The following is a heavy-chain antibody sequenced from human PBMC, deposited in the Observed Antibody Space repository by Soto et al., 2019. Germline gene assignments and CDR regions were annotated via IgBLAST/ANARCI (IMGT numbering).Heavy chain of an antibody. Sequence: LRRSCAASGFTFSNYAMSWVRQAPGKGLEWVSTVTGSAGGTYYADSMKGRFTISRDNSKSTLYLQMYSLRVEDTAVYYCARESEHWGQGTLVTVSS. J-gene: IGHJ4*02. CDR1: GFTFSNYA. D-gene: IGHD1-1*01. CDR2: VTGSAGGT. CDR3: ARESEH. V-gene: IGHV3-23*01.